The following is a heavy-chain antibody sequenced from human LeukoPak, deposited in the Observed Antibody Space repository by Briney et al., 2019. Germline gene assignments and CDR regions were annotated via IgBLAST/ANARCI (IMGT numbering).Heavy chain of an antibody. J-gene: IGHJ4*02. V-gene: IGHV1-69*04. Sequence: SVKVYCQASGGTFSSYTISWVRSAPGQGLEWMGRIIPILGIANYAKKFQGRVTITADKSTSTAYMDLNSLRSEDTAVDYCARDPVERATNNEGVVDYWGQGTLVTVSS. CDR2: IIPILGIA. CDR3: ARDPVERATNNEGVVDY. CDR1: GGTFSSYT. D-gene: IGHD5-24*01.